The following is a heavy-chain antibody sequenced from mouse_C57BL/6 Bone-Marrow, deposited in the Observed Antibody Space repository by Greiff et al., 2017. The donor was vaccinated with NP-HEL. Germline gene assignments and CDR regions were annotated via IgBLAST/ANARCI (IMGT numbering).Heavy chain of an antibody. CDR1: GFTFNTYA. V-gene: IGHV10-3*01. J-gene: IGHJ1*03. CDR2: IRSKSSNYAT. D-gene: IGHD4-1*01. Sequence: EVQLQESGGGLVQPKGSLKLSCAASGFTFNTYAMHWVRQAPGKGLEWVARIRSKSSNYATYYADSVKDRFTISRDDSQSMLYLQMNNLKTEDTAMYYCVRSSNWAIYWYFDVWGTGTTVTVAS. CDR3: VRSSNWAIYWYFDV.